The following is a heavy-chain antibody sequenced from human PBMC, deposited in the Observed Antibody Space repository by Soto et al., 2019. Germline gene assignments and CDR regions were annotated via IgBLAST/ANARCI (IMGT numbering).Heavy chain of an antibody. D-gene: IGHD2-15*01. V-gene: IGHV3-21*01. CDR3: AQEKNKGASKTKLLTVGMDV. J-gene: IGHJ6*02. CDR1: GFTLTGYN. CDR2: IRSSSTYI. Sequence: GGPLRLSGAASGFTLTGYNMNRVRQAPGKGLEWFSSIRSSSTYIFYADSVRGRYTISRDNAKNSVHLQIDSQRVEDSAADYSAQEKNKGASKTKLLTVGMDVWGQGISVTVSS.